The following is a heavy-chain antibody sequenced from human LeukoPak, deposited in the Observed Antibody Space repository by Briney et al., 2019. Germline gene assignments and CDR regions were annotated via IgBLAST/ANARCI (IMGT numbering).Heavy chain of an antibody. CDR1: GGSISSYY. D-gene: IGHD1-26*01. CDR3: ARHISSGGTYAHFDY. V-gene: IGHV4-59*08. Sequence: SETLSLTCTVSGGSISSYYWSWIRQPPGKGLEWIGYIHYNGITNYNPSLKSRVTMSLDTSKNQVSLKLNSVTAADTAVYYCARHISSGGTYAHFDYWGQGTLVTVSS. CDR2: IHYNGIT. J-gene: IGHJ4*02.